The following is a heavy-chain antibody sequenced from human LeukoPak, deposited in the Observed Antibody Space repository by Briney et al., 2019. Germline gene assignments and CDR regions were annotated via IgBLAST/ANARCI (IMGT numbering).Heavy chain of an antibody. CDR2: IYYSGST. Sequence: SETLSLTCTVSGGSISSYYWSWIRQPPGKGLEWIGYIYYSGSTNYNPSLKSRVTISVDTSKNQFSLKLSSVTAADTAVYYCARQKASGSYHAFDIWGQGTMVTVSS. D-gene: IGHD1-26*01. J-gene: IGHJ3*02. CDR3: ARQKASGSYHAFDI. V-gene: IGHV4-59*08. CDR1: GGSISSYY.